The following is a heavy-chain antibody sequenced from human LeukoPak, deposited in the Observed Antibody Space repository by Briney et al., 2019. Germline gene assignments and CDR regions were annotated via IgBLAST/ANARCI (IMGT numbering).Heavy chain of an antibody. V-gene: IGHV3-30*04. CDR3: ARNSLFGGHGSGSYLDY. D-gene: IGHD3-10*01. CDR2: ISYDGSNK. Sequence: GGSLRLSCAASGFTFSSYAMHWVRQAPGKGLEWVAVISYDGSNKYYADSVKGRFTISRDNSKNTLYLQMNSLRAEDTAVYYCARNSLFGGHGSGSYLDYWGQGTLVTVSS. J-gene: IGHJ4*02. CDR1: GFTFSSYA.